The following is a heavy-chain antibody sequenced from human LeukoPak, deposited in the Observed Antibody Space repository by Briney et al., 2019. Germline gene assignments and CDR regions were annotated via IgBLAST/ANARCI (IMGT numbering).Heavy chain of an antibody. J-gene: IGHJ4*02. CDR2: IIPIFDTA. Sequence: GASVKVSCKASGGTFSSYAISWVRQAPGQGLEWMGGIIPIFDTANYAQKFQGRVTITADKSTSTAYMELSSLRSEDTAVYYCARVGRIGEPRFSYWGQGTLVTVSS. CDR3: ARVGRIGEPRFSY. CDR1: GGTFSSYA. D-gene: IGHD3-10*01. V-gene: IGHV1-69*06.